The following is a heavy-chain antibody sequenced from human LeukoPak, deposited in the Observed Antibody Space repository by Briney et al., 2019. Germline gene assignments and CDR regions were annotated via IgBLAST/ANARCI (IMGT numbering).Heavy chain of an antibody. Sequence: SETLSLTCTVSGVSISSSSYYWGWIRQPPGKGLEWIGSIYYSGSTYYNPSLKSRVTISVDTSKNQFSLKLSSVTAADTAVYYCARWAWDCSGGSCTSYFGYWGQGNLVTVSS. CDR3: ARWAWDCSGGSCTSYFGY. J-gene: IGHJ4*02. V-gene: IGHV4-39*01. D-gene: IGHD2-15*01. CDR2: IYYSGST. CDR1: GVSISSSSYY.